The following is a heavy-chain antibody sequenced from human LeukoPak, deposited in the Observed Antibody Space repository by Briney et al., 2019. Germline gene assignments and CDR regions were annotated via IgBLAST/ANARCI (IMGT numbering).Heavy chain of an antibody. CDR1: GFTFSSYA. Sequence: GRSLRLSCAASGFTFSSYAMHWVRQAPGKGLEWVAVISYDGSNKYYADSVKGRFTISRDNSKNTLYLQMNSLRAEGTAVYYCARPLGEWLSHYYYGMDVWGQGTTVTVSS. CDR2: ISYDGSNK. D-gene: IGHD3-3*01. V-gene: IGHV3-30-3*01. CDR3: ARPLGEWLSHYYYGMDV. J-gene: IGHJ6*02.